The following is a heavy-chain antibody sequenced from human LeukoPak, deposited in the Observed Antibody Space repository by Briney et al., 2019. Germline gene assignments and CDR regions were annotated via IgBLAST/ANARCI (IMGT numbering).Heavy chain of an antibody. J-gene: IGHJ4*02. CDR2: MYYSGST. CDR3: ARLYSSSLGRVFDY. Sequence: SETLSLTCTVSGGSINNYYWIWIRQPPGKGLEGLGYMYYSGSTNYNPSLKSRVTISVDTSKNQFSLRLSSVTAADTAVYYCARLYSSSLGRVFDYWGQGTLVTVSS. V-gene: IGHV4-59*13. CDR1: GGSINNYY. D-gene: IGHD6-13*01.